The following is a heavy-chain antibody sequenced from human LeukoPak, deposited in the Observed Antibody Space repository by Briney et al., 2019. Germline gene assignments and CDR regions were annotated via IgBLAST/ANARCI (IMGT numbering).Heavy chain of an antibody. CDR1: GFTFSDYY. J-gene: IGHJ4*02. V-gene: IGHV3-23*01. CDR2: ISGSGGST. CDR3: AKTLWSGYYYDY. D-gene: IGHD3-3*01. Sequence: GGSLRLSCAASGFTFSDYYMSWVRQAPGKGLEWVSAISGSGGSTYYADSVKGRFTISRDNSKNTLYLQMNSLRAEDTAVYYCAKTLWSGYYYDYWGQGTLVTVSS.